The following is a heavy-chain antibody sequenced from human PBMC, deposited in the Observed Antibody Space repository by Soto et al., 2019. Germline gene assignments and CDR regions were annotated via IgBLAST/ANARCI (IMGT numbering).Heavy chain of an antibody. CDR1: GFTFTDHY. J-gene: IGHJ4*02. D-gene: IGHD1-1*01. Sequence: WGSLRLSCAASGFTFTDHYIIFIRQAPGKWLEWVSYISTTGDYTNYADSVKGRFAISRDNAKSSLHLQMNSLRVEDTAVYYCVRGATRKRLDFWGQGTLVTVSS. V-gene: IGHV3-11*06. CDR2: ISTTGDYT. CDR3: VRGATRKRLDF.